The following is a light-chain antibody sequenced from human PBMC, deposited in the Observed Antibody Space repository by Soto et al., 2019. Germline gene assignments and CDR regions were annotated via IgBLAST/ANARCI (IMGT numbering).Light chain of an antibody. V-gene: IGLV2-14*01. J-gene: IGLJ1*01. CDR2: EVS. Sequence: QSALTQPASVSGSPGQSITISCTGTSSDVGAYNYVAWYQQHPGKVPKLMIFEVSNRPSGVSNRFSGSKSGNTASLTISGLQAGDEADYYRHSHTNSGTYVFGSGTKLTVL. CDR3: HSHTNSGTYV. CDR1: SSDVGAYNY.